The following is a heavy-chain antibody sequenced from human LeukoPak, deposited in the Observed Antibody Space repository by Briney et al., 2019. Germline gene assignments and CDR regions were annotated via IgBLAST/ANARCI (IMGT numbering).Heavy chain of an antibody. Sequence: KPSEALSLTCTVSGGSISSSSYFWGWIRQPPGKGLEWVGSIFYSGSTYYNPSLKSRVTMSVDTSKNQFSLKLSSVTAADTAIYYCARKHEQYGTGWYPFDYWGQGTLVTVSS. J-gene: IGHJ4*02. CDR2: IFYSGST. CDR1: GGSISSSSYF. CDR3: ARKHEQYGTGWYPFDY. V-gene: IGHV4-39*07. D-gene: IGHD6-19*01.